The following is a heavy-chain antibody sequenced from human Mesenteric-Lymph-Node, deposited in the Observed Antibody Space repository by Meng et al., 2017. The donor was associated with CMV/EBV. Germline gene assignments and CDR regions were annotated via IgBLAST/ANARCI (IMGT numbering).Heavy chain of an antibody. CDR2: ITATGGST. J-gene: IGHJ4*02. D-gene: IGHD2-2*02. V-gene: IGHV3-23*01. CDR3: VDQVPYTSFDY. Sequence: SCAASGFAFSSSVMSWVRQAPGKGLEWVSTITATGGSTYYADSVKGRFTISRDNSKNTLWLQMNSLGSEDTAVYYCVDQVPYTSFDYWGQGTLVTVSS. CDR1: GFAFSSSV.